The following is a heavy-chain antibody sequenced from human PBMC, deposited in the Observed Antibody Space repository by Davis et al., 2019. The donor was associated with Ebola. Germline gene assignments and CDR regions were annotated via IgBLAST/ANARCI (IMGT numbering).Heavy chain of an antibody. CDR2: IYYSGST. CDR1: GGSISSSSYY. J-gene: IGHJ6*02. V-gene: IGHV4-39*01. D-gene: IGHD6-19*01. CDR3: ASGSGWSALVTGMDV. Sequence: SETLSLTCTVSGGSISSSSYYWGWIRQPPGKGLEWIGSIYYSGSTYYNPSLKSRVTISVDTSKNQFSLKLSSVTAADTAVYYCASGSGWSALVTGMDVWGQGTTVTVSS.